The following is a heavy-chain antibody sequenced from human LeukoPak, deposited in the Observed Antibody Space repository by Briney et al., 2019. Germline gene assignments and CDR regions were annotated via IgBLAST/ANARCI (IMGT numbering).Heavy chain of an antibody. D-gene: IGHD3-22*01. CDR2: ISYDGSNK. J-gene: IGHJ4*02. V-gene: IGHV3-30*18. CDR1: GFTFSSYG. CDR3: AKSITMTI. Sequence: GRSLRLSCAASGFTFSSYGMHWVRQAPGKGLEWVAVISYDGSNKYYADSVKGRFTISRDNSKNTLYLQMNSLRAEDTAVYYCAKSITMTIWGQGTLVTVSS.